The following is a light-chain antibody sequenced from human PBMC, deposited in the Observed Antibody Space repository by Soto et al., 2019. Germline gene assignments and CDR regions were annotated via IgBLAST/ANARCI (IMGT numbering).Light chain of an antibody. Sequence: EIVLTQSPGTLSLSPGERATLSCRASQSVSSSYLAWYQQKPGQAPRLLIYGASSRATGISDRSSGSGSGTDFTLTISRLEPEDFAVYYCQQCGTSLWTFGQGTKVEIK. V-gene: IGKV3-20*01. CDR3: QQCGTSLWT. J-gene: IGKJ1*01. CDR1: QSVSSSY. CDR2: GAS.